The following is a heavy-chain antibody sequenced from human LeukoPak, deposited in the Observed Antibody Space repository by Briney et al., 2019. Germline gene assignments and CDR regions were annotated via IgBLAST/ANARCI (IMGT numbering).Heavy chain of an antibody. CDR3: ARVAGTTDYDSSGSYDAFDI. V-gene: IGHV1-18*01. Sequence: GASVKVSCKASGYTFTSYGISWVRQAPGQGLEWMGWISAYNGNTNYAQKLQGRVTMTTDTSTGTAYMELRSLRSDDTAVYYCARVAGTTDYDSSGSYDAFDIWGQGTMVTVSS. D-gene: IGHD3-22*01. CDR2: ISAYNGNT. J-gene: IGHJ3*02. CDR1: GYTFTSYG.